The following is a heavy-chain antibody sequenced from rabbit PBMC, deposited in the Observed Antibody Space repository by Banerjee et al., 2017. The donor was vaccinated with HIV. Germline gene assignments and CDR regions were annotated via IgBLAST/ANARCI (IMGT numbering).Heavy chain of an antibody. CDR2: IYTGSSGST. CDR3: ARDLAGVIGWNFNL. D-gene: IGHD4-1*01. J-gene: IGHJ4*01. V-gene: IGHV1S45*01. CDR1: GFTLSSYW. Sequence: QEQLEESGGGLVKPEGSLKLSCTASGFTLSSYWMCWVHQAPGKGLEWIACIYTGSSGSTYYASWAKGRFTISKTSSTTVTLQMTSLTAADTATYLCARDLAGVIGWNFNLWGQGTLVTVS.